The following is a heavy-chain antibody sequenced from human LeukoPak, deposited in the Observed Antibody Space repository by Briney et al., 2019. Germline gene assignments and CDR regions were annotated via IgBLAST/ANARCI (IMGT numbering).Heavy chain of an antibody. D-gene: IGHD6-13*01. CDR2: IFTSGRI. V-gene: IGHV4-61*02. J-gene: IGHJ4*02. CDR1: GGSISSDTYY. CDR3: ARDVAGSH. Sequence: SQTLSLTCTVSGGSISSDTYYWSWIRQPAGKGLEWIGRIFTSGRIDYNPSLRSRVAMSVDTSKNQFSLKMSSVTAADTAVYYCARDVAGSHWGQGTLVTVSS.